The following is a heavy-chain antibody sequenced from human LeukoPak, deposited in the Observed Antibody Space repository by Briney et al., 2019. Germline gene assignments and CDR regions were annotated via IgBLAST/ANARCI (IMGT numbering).Heavy chain of an antibody. CDR2: ISSSSSYI. CDR3: ARSPGAILTGPFDP. D-gene: IGHD3-9*01. J-gene: IGHJ5*02. CDR1: GFKFNSYW. Sequence: GGSLRLSCAVSGFKFNSYWMNWVRQAPGKGLEWVSSISSSSSYIYYADSVKGRFTISRDNAKNSLYLQMNSLRAEDAAVYYCARSPGAILTGPFDPWGQGTLVTVSS. V-gene: IGHV3-21*01.